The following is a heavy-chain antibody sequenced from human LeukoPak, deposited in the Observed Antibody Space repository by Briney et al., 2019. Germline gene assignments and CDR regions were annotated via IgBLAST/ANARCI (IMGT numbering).Heavy chain of an antibody. CDR3: ATAYYDSSGYYGEYYFDY. CDR1: GYTLTVLS. CDR2: FDPEDGET. V-gene: IGHV1-24*01. D-gene: IGHD3-22*01. Sequence: GASVKVSCKVSGYTLTVLSMHWVRQAPGKGLEWMGGFDPEDGETIYAQKFQGRVTMTEDTSTDTAYMELSSLRSEDTAVYYCATAYYDSSGYYGEYYFDYWGQGTLVTVSS. J-gene: IGHJ4*02.